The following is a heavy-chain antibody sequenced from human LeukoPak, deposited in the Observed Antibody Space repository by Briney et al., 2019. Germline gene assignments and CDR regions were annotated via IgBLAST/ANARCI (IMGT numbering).Heavy chain of an antibody. CDR1: GGSISSGSYY. J-gene: IGHJ3*02. CDR3: ARELPLYCSSTSCPEAPGAFDI. CDR2: IYTSGST. V-gene: IGHV4-61*02. Sequence: SQTLSLTCTVSGGSISSGSYYWSWIRQPAGKGLEWIGRIYTSGSTNYNPSLKSRVTISVDTSKNQFSLKLSSVTAADTAVYYCARELPLYCSSTSCPEAPGAFDIWGQGTMVTVSS. D-gene: IGHD2-2*01.